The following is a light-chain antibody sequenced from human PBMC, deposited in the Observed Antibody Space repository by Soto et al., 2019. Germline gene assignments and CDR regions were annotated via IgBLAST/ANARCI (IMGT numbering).Light chain of an antibody. CDR3: KQYEIYWT. CDR1: QSISAW. CDR2: DAS. Sequence: IQMTKSPSTVSGSASDIGRVGCRASQSISAWLAWYQQKPGKAPKLLIYDASNLESGVPSRFSGSGSGTEFTLTICHLPTDDFATYYCKQYEIYWTFGQGTKVDIK. V-gene: IGKV1-5*01. J-gene: IGKJ1*01.